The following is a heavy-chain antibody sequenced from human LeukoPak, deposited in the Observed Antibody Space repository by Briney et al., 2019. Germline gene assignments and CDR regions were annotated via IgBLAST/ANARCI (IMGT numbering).Heavy chain of an antibody. CDR2: IKQDGSEK. Sequence: GGSLRLSCAASGFTFSSYAMSWVRQAPGKGLEWVANIKQDGSEKYYVDSVKGRFTISRDNAKNSLYLQMNSLRAEDTAVYYCARWLDPFVPLPFLYWGQGTLVTVSS. J-gene: IGHJ4*02. CDR3: ARWLDPFVPLPFLY. V-gene: IGHV3-7*01. D-gene: IGHD6-19*01. CDR1: GFTFSSYA.